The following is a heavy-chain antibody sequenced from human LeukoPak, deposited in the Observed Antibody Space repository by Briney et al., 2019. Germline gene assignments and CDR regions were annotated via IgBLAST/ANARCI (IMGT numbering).Heavy chain of an antibody. CDR3: ARGPNSGYDLSVDY. V-gene: IGHV4-59*01. CDR2: IYYSGST. Sequence: SETLSLTCTVSGGSISSYYWSWIRQSPGKGLEWIGYIYYSGSTNYNPSLKSRVTISVDTSKNQFSLKLSSVTAADTAVYYCARGPNSGYDLSVDYWGQGTLVTVSS. J-gene: IGHJ4*02. D-gene: IGHD5-12*01. CDR1: GGSISSYY.